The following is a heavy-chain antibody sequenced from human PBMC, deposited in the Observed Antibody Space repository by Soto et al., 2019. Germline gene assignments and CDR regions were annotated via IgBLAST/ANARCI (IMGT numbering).Heavy chain of an antibody. Sequence: EVQLLDSGGGLVQPGGALRLSCPASGFIFSSSAMNWVRQAPGKGLEWVSAISGSGGSIYYADSVKGRFTISRDNSKTTLYLQMDSLRAEDTAVYYCAKGGGDSLRYGMDVWGQGTTVTVSS. V-gene: IGHV3-23*01. CDR2: ISGSGGSI. J-gene: IGHJ6*02. D-gene: IGHD2-21*02. CDR3: AKGGGDSLRYGMDV. CDR1: GFIFSSSA.